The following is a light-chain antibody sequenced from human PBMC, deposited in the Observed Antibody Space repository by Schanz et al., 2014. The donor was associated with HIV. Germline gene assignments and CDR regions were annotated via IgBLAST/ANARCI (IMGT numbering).Light chain of an antibody. CDR2: GAS. Sequence: EIVMTQSPATLSVSPGEGATLSCRASQSVSFNLAWYQQKPGQAPRLLIYGASTRATGIPARFRGTGSGTEFTLTISSLQSEDFAVYYCQQYNNWPLFTFGPGTKVDIK. CDR3: QQYNNWPLFT. CDR1: QSVSFN. J-gene: IGKJ3*01. V-gene: IGKV3-15*01.